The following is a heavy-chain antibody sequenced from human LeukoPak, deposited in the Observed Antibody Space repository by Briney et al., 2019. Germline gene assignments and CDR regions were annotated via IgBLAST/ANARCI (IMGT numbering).Heavy chain of an antibody. J-gene: IGHJ4*02. CDR1: GGSISSYY. D-gene: IGHD3-10*01. CDR2: IYYSGST. V-gene: IGHV4-59*08. CDR3: ARLTVRGVISY. Sequence: PSETLSLTCTVSGGSISSYYWSWIWQPPGKGLEWIGYIYYSGSTNYNPSLKSRVTISVDTSKNQFSLKLSSVTAADTAVYYCARLTVRGVISYWGQGTLVTVSS.